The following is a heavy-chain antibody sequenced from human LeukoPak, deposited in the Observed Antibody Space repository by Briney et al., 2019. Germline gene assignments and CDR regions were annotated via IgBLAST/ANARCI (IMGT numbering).Heavy chain of an antibody. CDR2: IYRTGRS. Sequence: SETLSLTCTVSGGSISNYFWSWVRQPAGKGLEWIGRIYRTGRSDYNPSLKSRVTMSVDTSKNQFSLKLSSVTAADTAVYYCARHLGDYCSGGSCYSSYYYYMDVWGKGTTVTISS. D-gene: IGHD2-15*01. V-gene: IGHV4-4*07. CDR1: GGSISNYF. J-gene: IGHJ6*03. CDR3: ARHLGDYCSGGSCYSSYYYYMDV.